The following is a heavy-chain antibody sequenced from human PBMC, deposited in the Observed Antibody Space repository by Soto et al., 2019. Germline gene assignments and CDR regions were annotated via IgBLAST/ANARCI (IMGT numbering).Heavy chain of an antibody. CDR1: GFSLSTSGVG. Sequence: QITLKESGPTLVKPTQTLTLTCTFSGFSLSTSGVGVGWIRQPPEKALEWLALIYWDDNKRYSPSLKSRLTITKDTSKSQVVLTVTNMDPVDTATYYCAHTNYDILTGYYPRIYFHHWGQGTLVTVSS. CDR3: AHTNYDILTGYYPRIYFHH. V-gene: IGHV2-5*02. D-gene: IGHD3-9*01. CDR2: IYWDDNK. J-gene: IGHJ1*01.